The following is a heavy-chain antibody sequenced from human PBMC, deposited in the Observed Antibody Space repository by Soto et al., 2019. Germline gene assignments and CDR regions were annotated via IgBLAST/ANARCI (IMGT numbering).Heavy chain of an antibody. D-gene: IGHD4-17*01. CDR2: INPSGGST. CDR3: ASRNDYGEVGLSF. J-gene: IGHJ4*02. Sequence: QVQLVQSGAEVKKPGASVKVSCKASGYTFTSYYMHWVRQAPGQGLEWMGIINPSGGSTSYAQKFQGRVTMTRDTSTSTVDMERSSLRSEDTAVYYCASRNDYGEVGLSFWGQGTLVTFSS. V-gene: IGHV1-46*01. CDR1: GYTFTSYY.